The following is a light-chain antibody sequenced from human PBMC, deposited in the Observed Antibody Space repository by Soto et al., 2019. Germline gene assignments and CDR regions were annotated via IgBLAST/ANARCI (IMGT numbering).Light chain of an antibody. CDR2: SDN. V-gene: IGLV1-44*01. CDR1: FSNVGINT. Sequence: QSVLTQPPSASGTPGQRVTISCSGSFSNVGINTVNWYQQLPGTAPKLLIYSDNQRPSGVPDRFSGSKSGTSASLAISGLQSEDAADYYCASWDASLTGVVFGGGTKLTVL. CDR3: ASWDASLTGVV. J-gene: IGLJ2*01.